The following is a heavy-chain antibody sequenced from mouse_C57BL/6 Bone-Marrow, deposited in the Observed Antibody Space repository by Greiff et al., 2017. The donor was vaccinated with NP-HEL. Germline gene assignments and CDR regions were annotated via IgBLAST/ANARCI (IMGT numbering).Heavy chain of an antibody. CDR1: GYAFSSYW. J-gene: IGHJ2*01. CDR3: ARSGTTVVATPDY. Sequence: QVQLKESGAELVKPGASVKISCKASGYAFSSYWMNWVKQRPGKGLEWIGQIYPGDGDTNYNGKFKGKATLTADKSSSTAYMQLSSLTSEDSAVYFCARSGTTVVATPDYWGQGTTLTVSS. D-gene: IGHD1-1*01. CDR2: IYPGDGDT. V-gene: IGHV1-80*01.